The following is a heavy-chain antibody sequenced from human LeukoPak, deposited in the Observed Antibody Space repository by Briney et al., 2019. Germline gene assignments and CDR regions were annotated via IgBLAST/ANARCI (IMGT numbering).Heavy chain of an antibody. CDR1: GFTFSSYA. CDR3: AKGYYDFWSGYSPFDY. V-gene: IGHV3-23*01. D-gene: IGHD3-3*01. J-gene: IGHJ4*02. CDR2: ISGSGGST. Sequence: PGGSLRLSCAASGFTFSSYAMSWVRQAPGEGLEWVSAISGSGGSTYYADSVKGRFTISRDNSKNTLYLQMNSLRAEDTAVYYCAKGYYDFWSGYSPFDYWGQGTLVTVSS.